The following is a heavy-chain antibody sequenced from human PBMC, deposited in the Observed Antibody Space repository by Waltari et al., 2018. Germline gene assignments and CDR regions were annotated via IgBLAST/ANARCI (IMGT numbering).Heavy chain of an antibody. CDR1: GLTFSSQA. V-gene: IGHV3-23*03. D-gene: IGHD1-26*01. CDR2: IYGGGST. J-gene: IGHJ4*02. Sequence: EVQLLESGGGLVQPGGSLRVSCAASGLTFSSQAMSWLRQAPGKGLAWVSVIYGGGSTYYADSVKGRFTISRDNSKNTLYLQMNSLRAEDTAVYYCAKDPGRVEYSGGKGGFDYWGQGTLVTVSS. CDR3: AKDPGRVEYSGGKGGFDY.